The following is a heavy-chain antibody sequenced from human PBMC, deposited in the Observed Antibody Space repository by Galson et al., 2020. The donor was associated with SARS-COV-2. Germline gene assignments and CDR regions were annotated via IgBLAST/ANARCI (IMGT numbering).Heavy chain of an antibody. CDR2: IGTAGDT. CDR1: GFTFSNYA. V-gene: IGHV3-13*01. D-gene: IGHD3-10*01. J-gene: IGHJ3*02. Sequence: TGGSLRLSCAASGFTFSNYAMHWVRQVTGKGLEWVSAIGTAGDTYYPGSVEGQFTISRENAKNSFFLQMNSLRAGDTALYYCARGGDYYGSGSIAAFDIWGQGTMVTVSS. CDR3: ARGGDYYGSGSIAAFDI.